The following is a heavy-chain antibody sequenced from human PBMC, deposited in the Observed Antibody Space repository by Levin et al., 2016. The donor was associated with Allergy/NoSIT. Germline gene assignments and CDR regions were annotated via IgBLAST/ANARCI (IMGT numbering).Heavy chain of an antibody. D-gene: IGHD1-7*01. Sequence: WIRQPPGKGLEWVAVISYDGSNKYYADSVKGRFTISRDNSKNTLYLQMNSLRAEDTAVYYCAKDLFSFTGTTGSAFDIWGQGTMVTVSS. J-gene: IGHJ3*02. CDR2: ISYDGSNK. CDR3: AKDLFSFTGTTGSAFDI. V-gene: IGHV3-30*18.